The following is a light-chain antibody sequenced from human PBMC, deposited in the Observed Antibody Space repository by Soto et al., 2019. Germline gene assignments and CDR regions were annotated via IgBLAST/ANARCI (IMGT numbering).Light chain of an antibody. CDR2: DVS. CDR3: SSYTSSSIVV. Sequence: QSALTQPASVSGSPGQSITISCTGTSSDVGGYNYVSWYQQHPGKAPKLMIYDVSNRPSGVSNRFSGSMSGNTASLTISGLQAEDEADYYCSSYTSSSIVVFGGGTKLTVL. J-gene: IGLJ2*01. CDR1: SSDVGGYNY. V-gene: IGLV2-14*01.